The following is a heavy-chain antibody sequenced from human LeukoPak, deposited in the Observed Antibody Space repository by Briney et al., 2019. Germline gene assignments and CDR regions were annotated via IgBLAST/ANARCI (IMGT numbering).Heavy chain of an antibody. CDR1: GGSISSSNYY. D-gene: IGHD3-22*01. J-gene: IGHJ6*03. Sequence: SETLSLTCTVSGGSISSSNYYWGWIRQPPGKGLEWIGTIYYSGSTYYNPSLKSRVTISVDTSKSQFSLKLSSVTAADTAVYYCARDSIGYDSSASYFYYYMDVWGKGTTVTISS. CDR3: ARDSIGYDSSASYFYYYMDV. V-gene: IGHV4-39*07. CDR2: IYYSGST.